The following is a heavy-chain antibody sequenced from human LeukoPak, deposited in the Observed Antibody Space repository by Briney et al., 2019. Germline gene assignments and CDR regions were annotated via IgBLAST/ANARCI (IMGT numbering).Heavy chain of an antibody. CDR3: VRDRPYTSGLSDY. J-gene: IGHJ4*02. CDR2: LSSDGSVT. Sequence: PGGSLRLSCAASGFTFSTYWMHWVRQGPGKGLGWVSRLSSDGSVTNYADSVKGRFTISRDNAKNTLYLQMNSLRAEDTAVYYCVRDRPYTSGLSDYWGQGTLVTASS. D-gene: IGHD6-19*01. V-gene: IGHV3-74*01. CDR1: GFTFSTYW.